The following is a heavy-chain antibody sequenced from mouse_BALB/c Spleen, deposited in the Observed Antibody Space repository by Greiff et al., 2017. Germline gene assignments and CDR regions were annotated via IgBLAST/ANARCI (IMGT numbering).Heavy chain of an antibody. CDR1: GYAFSSYW. CDR2: IYPGDGDT. D-gene: IGHD1-1*01. CDR3: ARSTTVVAKGYFDV. J-gene: IGHJ1*01. V-gene: IGHV1-80*01. Sequence: VKLMESGAELVRPGSSVKISCKASGYAFSSYWMNWVKQRPGQGLEWIGQIYPGDGDTNYNGKFKGKATLTADKSSSTAYMQLSSLTSEDSAVYFCARSTTVVAKGYFDVWGAGTTVTVSS.